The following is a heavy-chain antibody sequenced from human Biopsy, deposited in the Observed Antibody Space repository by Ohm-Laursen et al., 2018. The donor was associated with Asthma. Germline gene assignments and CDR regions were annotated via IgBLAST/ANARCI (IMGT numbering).Heavy chain of an antibody. Sequence: SVKVSCKAPGGTFSNFAISWVRQAPGQGLEWLGGIMTVFGTTNYAQKVQGRVTITADESTSTAYMEVTSLRSEDTAIYYCARCQVGYSSGWSLLLKKIYYSGMDVWGQGTTVIVSS. J-gene: IGHJ6*02. V-gene: IGHV1-69*13. CDR3: ARCQVGYSSGWSLLLKKIYYSGMDV. CDR1: GGTFSNFA. CDR2: IMTVFGTT. D-gene: IGHD6-19*01.